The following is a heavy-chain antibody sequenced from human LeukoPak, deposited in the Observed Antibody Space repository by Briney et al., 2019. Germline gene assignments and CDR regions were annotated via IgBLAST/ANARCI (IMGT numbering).Heavy chain of an antibody. V-gene: IGHV3-74*01. D-gene: IGHD3-9*01. CDR3: TRDLMDYDVSTGLHHYYMDV. CDR1: GFTFSSYW. CDR2: INSDGSST. J-gene: IGHJ6*02. Sequence: PGGSLRLSCAASGFTFSSYWMHWVRQAPGKGLVWVSHINSDGSSTNYADPVKGRFTISRDNAKNTLYLQMNTLRVEDTAVYYCTRDLMDYDVSTGLHHYYMDVWGQGTTVTVSS.